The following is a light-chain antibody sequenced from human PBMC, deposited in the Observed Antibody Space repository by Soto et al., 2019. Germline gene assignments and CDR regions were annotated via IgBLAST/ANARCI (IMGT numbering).Light chain of an antibody. Sequence: EIVLTQSPATLSLSPGERATLSCRASQSVSSYLAWYQQNPGQAPRPLIYDASNRATSIPATFSGSGSGTDFTLTISSLEPEDFAVYYCQQRSNWPRFTFGPGTKVDIK. CDR1: QSVSSY. CDR3: QQRSNWPRFT. V-gene: IGKV3-11*01. CDR2: DAS. J-gene: IGKJ3*01.